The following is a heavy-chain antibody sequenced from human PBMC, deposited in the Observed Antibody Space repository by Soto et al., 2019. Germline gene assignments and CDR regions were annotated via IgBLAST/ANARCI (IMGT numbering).Heavy chain of an antibody. CDR1: GFTFSAEW. CDR2: INKDGSYK. J-gene: IGHJ4*02. Sequence: EVKLVESGGGLVQSGGSLRLSCATSGFTFSAEWMHWVRQAPGKGLVWVSRINKDGSYKNYADFVEGRFTISRDDARSELYLQMDRLRAEDTAVYYCARGGLETFDYLGQGALVTVSS. V-gene: IGHV3-74*01. D-gene: IGHD1-1*01. CDR3: ARGGLETFDY.